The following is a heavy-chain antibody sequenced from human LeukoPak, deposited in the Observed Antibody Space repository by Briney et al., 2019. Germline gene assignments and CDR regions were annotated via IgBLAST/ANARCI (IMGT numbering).Heavy chain of an antibody. CDR2: IYYSGRP. J-gene: IGHJ5*02. CDR3: GRGGAYDILTGPERWFDP. CDR1: GGSISSGGYY. D-gene: IGHD3-9*01. Sequence: PSETLSLTCTVSGGSISSGGYYWSWIRQHPGKGLEWIGYIYYSGRPYYNPSLKSRVTISVDTSKNQFSLKLSSVTAADTAVYYCGRGGAYDILTGPERWFDPWGQGTLVTVSS. V-gene: IGHV4-31*03.